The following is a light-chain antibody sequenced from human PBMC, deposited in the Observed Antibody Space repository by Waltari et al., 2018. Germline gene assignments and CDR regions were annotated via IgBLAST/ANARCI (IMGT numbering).Light chain of an antibody. Sequence: QSILTQPPSVSGAPGQKVTISCTGSSSNIGAGYDVHWYQQLPGAAPKLIIYGNNNRPSGVPHRFSGSKSGTSASLDITGLQTEDEADYYCQSYDSSLSDSGVFGGGTKVTVL. V-gene: IGLV1-40*01. CDR3: QSYDSSLSDSGV. CDR2: GNN. J-gene: IGLJ3*02. CDR1: SSNIGAGYD.